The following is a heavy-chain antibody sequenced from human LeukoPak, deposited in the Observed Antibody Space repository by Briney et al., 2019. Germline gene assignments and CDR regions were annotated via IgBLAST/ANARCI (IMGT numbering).Heavy chain of an antibody. J-gene: IGHJ6*03. V-gene: IGHV3-48*01. CDR3: ARKGGGPSYYYYYYMDV. D-gene: IGHD4-23*01. CDR1: GFTFSSYS. CDR2: ISSSSSTI. Sequence: GGSLRLSCAASGFTFSSYSMNWVRQAPGKGLEWVSYISSSSSTIYYADSVKGRFTISRDNAKNSLYLQMNSLRAEDTAVYYCARKGGGPSYYYYYYMDVWGKGTTVTVSS.